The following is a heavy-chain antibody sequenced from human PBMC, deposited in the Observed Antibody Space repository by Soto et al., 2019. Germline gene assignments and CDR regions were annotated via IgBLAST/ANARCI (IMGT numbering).Heavy chain of an antibody. V-gene: IGHV3-53*01. D-gene: IGHD3-16*01. Sequence: GGSLKLSCATSGFTVSSSYMSWVRQAPGVGLEWVSVILTGGGTHYADSVKGRFTVSRDNSQNTVYLQMNNLRGEDTATYYCARGYWRLGESYYSVSCGQGTLLTVS. J-gene: IGHJ4*02. CDR2: ILTGGGT. CDR3: ARGYWRLGESYYSVS. CDR1: GFTVSSSY.